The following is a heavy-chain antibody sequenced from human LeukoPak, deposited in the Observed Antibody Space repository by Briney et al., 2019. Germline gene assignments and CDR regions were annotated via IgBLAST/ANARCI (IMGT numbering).Heavy chain of an antibody. CDR2: IYYSGST. CDR3: ARGPPRTNDVRDY. CDR1: GGSISSGCYY. D-gene: IGHD2-8*01. J-gene: IGHJ4*02. Sequence: PSETLSLTCTVSGGSISSGCYYWSWIRQHPGKGLEWVGYIYYSGSTYYNPSLKSRVTISVDTSKNQFSLKLSSVTAADTAVYYCARGPPRTNDVRDYWGQGTLVTVSS. V-gene: IGHV4-31*03.